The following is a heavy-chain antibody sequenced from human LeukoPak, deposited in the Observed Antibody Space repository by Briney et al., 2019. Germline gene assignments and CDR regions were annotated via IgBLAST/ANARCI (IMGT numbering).Heavy chain of an antibody. Sequence: GGSLRLSCAASGFTFSSYSMDWVRQAPGKGLEWVSSISSSSSYIYYADSVKGRFTISRDNAKNSLYLQMNSLRAEDTAVYYCAREYRYGDSTNYWGQGTLVTVSS. J-gene: IGHJ4*02. V-gene: IGHV3-21*01. CDR3: AREYRYGDSTNY. D-gene: IGHD4-17*01. CDR2: ISSSSSYI. CDR1: GFTFSSYS.